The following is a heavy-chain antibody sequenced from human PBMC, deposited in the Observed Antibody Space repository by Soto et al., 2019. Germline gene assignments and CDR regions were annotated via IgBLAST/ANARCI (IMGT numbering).Heavy chain of an antibody. CDR3: ARGGGVGVAGSAAFDM. CDR1: GYPVTAYY. J-gene: IGHJ3*02. D-gene: IGHD3-3*01. Sequence: QLHLVQSGAVVKKPGASVTVSCSASGYPVTAYYMHWVRQAPGRGLEWMGGINPATGAAKYTQTFRGGVTLTRATATSTVFMELSALTSEDTAVFYCARGGGVGVAGSAAFDMWGQGTLVTVSS. CDR2: INPATGAA. V-gene: IGHV1-2*02.